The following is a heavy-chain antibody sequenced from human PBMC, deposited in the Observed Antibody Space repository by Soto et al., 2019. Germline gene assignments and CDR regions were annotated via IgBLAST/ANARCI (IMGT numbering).Heavy chain of an antibody. CDR2: ISAYNGNT. CDR1: GYTFTSYG. J-gene: IGHJ4*02. Sequence: ASLKVSCKASGYTFTSYGISSVRQAPGQGLEWMGWISAYNGNTNYAPKLQGRVTMTTDTSTSTAYMELRSLRSDDTAVYYCARDRSQNGFDYWGQGTLVTVSS. V-gene: IGHV1-18*01. CDR3: ARDRSQNGFDY.